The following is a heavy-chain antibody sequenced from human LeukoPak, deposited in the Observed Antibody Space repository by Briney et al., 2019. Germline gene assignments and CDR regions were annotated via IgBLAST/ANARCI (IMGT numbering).Heavy chain of an antibody. D-gene: IGHD3-22*01. CDR1: GGTFSSYA. V-gene: IGHV1-69*05. Sequence: SVKVSCKASGGTFSSYAISWVPQAPGQGLEWMGRIIPIFGTANYAQKFQGRVTITTDESTSTAYMELSSLRSEDTAVYYCARTYYYDSSGYYLDYWGQGTLVTVSS. CDR2: IIPIFGTA. CDR3: ARTYYYDSSGYYLDY. J-gene: IGHJ4*02.